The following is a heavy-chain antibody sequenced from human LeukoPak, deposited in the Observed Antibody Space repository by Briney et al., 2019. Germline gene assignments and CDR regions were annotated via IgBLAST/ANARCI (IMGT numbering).Heavy chain of an antibody. V-gene: IGHV3-7*03. D-gene: IGHD3-22*01. Sequence: GGSLRLSCAASGFTFSSYRMNWVRQAPGKGLEWVANIKQDGSEKYYVDSVKGRFTISRDNSKNTLSLQMNSLRAEDTAVYYCARDYYDGSAYYSYYEYWGQGTLVTVSS. CDR1: GFTFSSYR. CDR3: ARDYYDGSAYYSYYEY. CDR2: IKQDGSEK. J-gene: IGHJ4*02.